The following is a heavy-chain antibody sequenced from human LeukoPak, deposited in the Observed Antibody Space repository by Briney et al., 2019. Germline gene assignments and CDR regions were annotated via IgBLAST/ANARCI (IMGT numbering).Heavy chain of an antibody. J-gene: IGHJ3*02. V-gene: IGHV1-3*01. CDR1: GYTFTTCA. CDR3: TIGLAGDWDAFDI. D-gene: IGHD6-19*01. Sequence: ASVKVSCKTSGYTFTTCAVHWVRQAPGQRLEWMGWIHADSGNTKYSQKLQGRVAIARDTSASTIYMELTSLRIGDTAVYFCTIGLAGDWDAFDIWGLGTMVTVSS. CDR2: IHADSGNT.